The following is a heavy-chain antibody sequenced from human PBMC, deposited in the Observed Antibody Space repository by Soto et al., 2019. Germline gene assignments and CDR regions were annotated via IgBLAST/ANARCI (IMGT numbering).Heavy chain of an antibody. CDR2: IWYDGSNK. D-gene: IGHD2-15*01. CDR3: ARDECSGGSCYPCYDDAFDI. Sequence: PGGSLRLSCAASGFTFSSYSMNWVRRAPGKGLEWVAVIWYDGSNKYYADSVKGRFTISRDNSKNTRYLQMNSLRAEDTAVYYCARDECSGGSCYPCYDDAFDIWGQGTMVTVAS. V-gene: IGHV3-33*08. CDR1: GFTFSSYS. J-gene: IGHJ3*02.